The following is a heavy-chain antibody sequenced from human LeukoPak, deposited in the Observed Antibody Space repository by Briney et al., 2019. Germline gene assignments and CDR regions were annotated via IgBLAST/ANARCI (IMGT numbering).Heavy chain of an antibody. D-gene: IGHD2-15*01. CDR3: ARDTRYCSGGSCYDYFDY. Sequence: SETLSLTCTVSGGSISSSSYYWGWIRQPPGKGLEWIGSIYYSGSTYYNPSLKSRVTISVDTSKNQFSLKLSSVTAADTAVYYCARDTRYCSGGSCYDYFDYWGQGTLVTVSS. CDR2: IYYSGST. V-gene: IGHV4-39*07. J-gene: IGHJ4*02. CDR1: GGSISSSSYY.